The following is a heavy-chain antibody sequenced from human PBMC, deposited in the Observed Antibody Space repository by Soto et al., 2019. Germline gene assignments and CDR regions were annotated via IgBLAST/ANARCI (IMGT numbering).Heavy chain of an antibody. CDR1: GFTFSSYG. CDR2: IWYDGSNK. CDR3: ARDSRYQLLSLVWWFDP. D-gene: IGHD2-2*01. V-gene: IGHV3-33*08. J-gene: IGHJ5*02. Sequence: GGSLRLSCAASGFTFSSYGMHWVRQAPGKGLEWVAVIWYDGSNKYYADSVKGRFTISRDNSKNTLYLQMNSLRAEDTAVYYCARDSRYQLLSLVWWFDPWGQGTLVTVSS.